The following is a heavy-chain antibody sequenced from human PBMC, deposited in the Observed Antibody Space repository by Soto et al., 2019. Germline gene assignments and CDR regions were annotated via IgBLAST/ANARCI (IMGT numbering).Heavy chain of an antibody. J-gene: IGHJ5*02. CDR1: GFTFSTYT. V-gene: IGHV3-30-3*01. Sequence: QVQLVESGGDVVQPGRSLRLSCTASGFTFSTYTMHWVRQSPGKGLEWLAFISDDGDNRYYAESVRGRFTISRDNSKNTWYLQMDSLRPEDTAVYYCARDGPIAAAGNNWFDPWGQGTLVTVSS. CDR3: ARDGPIAAAGNNWFDP. D-gene: IGHD6-13*01. CDR2: ISDDGDNR.